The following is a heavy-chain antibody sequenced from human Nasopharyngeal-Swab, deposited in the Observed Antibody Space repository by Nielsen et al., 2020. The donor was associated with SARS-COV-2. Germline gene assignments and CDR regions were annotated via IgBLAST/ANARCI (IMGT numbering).Heavy chain of an antibody. CDR2: TSTTGSSK. Sequence: GGSLRLSCAASGFTFSDYCMSWICQAPGKGLEWVSHTSTTGSSKYYADSLKGRFTISRDNDKNSLYLQMNSLRADDTAVYYCASGGYDFWSGYPSDYWGRGTLVTVSS. CDR3: ASGGYDFWSGYPSDY. V-gene: IGHV3-11*04. J-gene: IGHJ4*02. CDR1: GFTFSDYC. D-gene: IGHD3-3*01.